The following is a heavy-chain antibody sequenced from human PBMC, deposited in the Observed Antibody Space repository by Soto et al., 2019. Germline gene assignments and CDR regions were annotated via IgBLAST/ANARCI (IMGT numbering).Heavy chain of an antibody. J-gene: IGHJ2*01. V-gene: IGHV1-69*01. Sequence: QVQLVQSGAEVKKPGSSVKVSCKASGGTFSSYAISWVRQAPGQGLEWMGGIIPIFGTANYAQKFQGRVTMTADECTSKAYMDLSCLRSEDTPVYYCARGIGVAVRNYCYFDLWGRGTLVTVSS. CDR2: IIPIFGTA. CDR1: GGTFSSYA. D-gene: IGHD6-19*01. CDR3: ARGIGVAVRNYCYFDL.